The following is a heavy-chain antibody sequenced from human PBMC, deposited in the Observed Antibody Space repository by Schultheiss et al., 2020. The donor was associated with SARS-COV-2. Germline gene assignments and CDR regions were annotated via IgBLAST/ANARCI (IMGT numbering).Heavy chain of an antibody. CDR1: GFTFSRNA. V-gene: IGHV3-23*01. CDR3: ARGDSSGFHVDY. D-gene: IGHD3-22*01. CDR2: ISGSGGST. Sequence: GGSLRLSCAASGFTFSRNAVNWVRQAPGKGLEWVSAISGSGGSTYYADSVKGRFTISRDNAKNTLYLQMNSLRAEDTAVYYCARGDSSGFHVDYWGQGTLVTVSS. J-gene: IGHJ4*02.